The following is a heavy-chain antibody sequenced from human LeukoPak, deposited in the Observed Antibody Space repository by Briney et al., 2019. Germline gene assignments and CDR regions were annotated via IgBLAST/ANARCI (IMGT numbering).Heavy chain of an antibody. D-gene: IGHD6-19*01. CDR1: GYSFTSYW. V-gene: IGHV5-51*01. Sequence: GESLKISCKGSGYSFTSYWIGWVRQMPGKGLEWMGIIYPGDSDPRYSPSFQGQVTISADKSSSTAYLQWSSQKASDTAMYYCARRGKRAVAGPRPYYYYYYGMDVWGQGTTVTVSS. CDR3: ARRGKRAVAGPRPYYYYYYGMDV. J-gene: IGHJ6*02. CDR2: IYPGDSDP.